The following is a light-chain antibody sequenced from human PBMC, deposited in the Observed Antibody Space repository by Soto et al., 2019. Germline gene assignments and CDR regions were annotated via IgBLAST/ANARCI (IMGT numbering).Light chain of an antibody. CDR1: QSVSSN. V-gene: IGKV3-15*01. CDR2: GSS. J-gene: IGKJ2*01. Sequence: DIVMTQSPVTLSVSPGERATLSCRASQSVSSNLAWYQQKPGQSPRLLLYGSSTRATGIPARFRGSGSGTEFTLTISSLQSEDFAVYYCQQYNTRPHTFGQGTKLKIK. CDR3: QQYNTRPHT.